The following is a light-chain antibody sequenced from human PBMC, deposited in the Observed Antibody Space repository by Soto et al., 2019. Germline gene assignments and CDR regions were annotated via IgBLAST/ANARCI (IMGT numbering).Light chain of an antibody. CDR2: GAS. J-gene: IGKJ2*01. CDR1: QSVSTSY. Sequence: EIVLTQSPGTLSLSPGERATLSCRASQSVSTSYFAWYQQKPGQAPRLLIYGASSRATGIPDRCSGSGSGTDFTLTISRLEPEDFAVYYCQQYGSSPYTFGQGTKLEIK. V-gene: IGKV3-20*01. CDR3: QQYGSSPYT.